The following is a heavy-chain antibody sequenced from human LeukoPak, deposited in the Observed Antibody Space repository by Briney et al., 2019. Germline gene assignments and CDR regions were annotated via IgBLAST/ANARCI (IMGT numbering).Heavy chain of an antibody. Sequence: GGSLRLSCSASGCTFRSYEMNWVRQAPGKGLEWVSYISSSGGTIYYADSVKGRFTISRDNAKNSLYLQMNSLRAEDTAVYYCARDLSYCTITSCSYYYYGMDVWGRGTTVTVSS. CDR1: GCTFRSYE. J-gene: IGHJ6*02. V-gene: IGHV3-48*03. CDR3: ARDLSYCTITSCSYYYYGMDV. CDR2: ISSSGGTI. D-gene: IGHD2-2*01.